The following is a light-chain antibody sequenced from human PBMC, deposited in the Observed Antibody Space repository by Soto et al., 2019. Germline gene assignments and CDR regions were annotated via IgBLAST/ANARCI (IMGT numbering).Light chain of an antibody. J-gene: IGKJ5*01. CDR2: KAS. V-gene: IGKV1-5*03. CDR1: QSISSH. Sequence: DIQMTQSPSSLSASVVDIVTITCRASQSISSHLNWYQQKPGKAPNLLIYKASSLESGVPSRFSGSGSGILFTLTISSLQPVDFATYYCQQYDTYPYTFGQGTRLEIK. CDR3: QQYDTYPYT.